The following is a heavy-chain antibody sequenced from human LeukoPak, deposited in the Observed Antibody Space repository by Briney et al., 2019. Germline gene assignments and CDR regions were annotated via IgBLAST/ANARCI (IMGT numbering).Heavy chain of an antibody. J-gene: IGHJ5*02. V-gene: IGHV4-34*01. CDR1: GGSFSGYY. Sequence: SETLSLTCAVYGGSFSGYYWNWIRQPPGKGLEWIGEINHSGSTNYNPSLKSRVTISVDTSKNQFSLKLSSVTAADTAVYYCARHLGYNWFDPWGQGTLVTVSS. CDR3: ARHLGYNWFDP. D-gene: IGHD3-16*01. CDR2: INHSGST.